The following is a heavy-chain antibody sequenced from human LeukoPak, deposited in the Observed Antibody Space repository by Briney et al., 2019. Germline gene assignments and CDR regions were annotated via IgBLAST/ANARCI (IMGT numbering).Heavy chain of an antibody. Sequence: GESLKISCKGSGCSFTSYWIGWVRQMPGKGLEWMGIINPGDSDTRYSPSFQGQVTISADKSISTAYLQWSSLKASDTAMYYCARRSLGYCSGGSCYFDYWGQGTLVTVSS. D-gene: IGHD2-15*01. V-gene: IGHV5-51*01. J-gene: IGHJ4*02. CDR3: ARRSLGYCSGGSCYFDY. CDR1: GCSFTSYW. CDR2: INPGDSDT.